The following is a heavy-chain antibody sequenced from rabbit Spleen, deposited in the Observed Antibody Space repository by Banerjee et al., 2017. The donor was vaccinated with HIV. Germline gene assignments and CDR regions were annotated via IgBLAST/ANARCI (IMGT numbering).Heavy chain of an antibody. CDR2: VYAGSSGST. J-gene: IGHJ6*01. V-gene: IGHV1S45*01. CDR1: GFSFNSGYD. CDR3: ARDTGSSFSSYGMDL. Sequence: QEQLEESGGGLVKPGGTLTLTCKASGFSFNSGYDMCWVRQAPGKGLEWIACVYAGSSGSTYSATWAKGRFTISKTSSTTVTLQMTSLTAADTATYFCARDTGSSFSSYGMDLWGPGTLVTVS. D-gene: IGHD8-1*01.